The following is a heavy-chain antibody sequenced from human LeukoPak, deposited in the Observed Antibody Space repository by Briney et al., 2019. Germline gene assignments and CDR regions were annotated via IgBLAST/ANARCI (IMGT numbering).Heavy chain of an antibody. J-gene: IGHJ4*02. D-gene: IGHD2-15*01. V-gene: IGHV1-69*13. Sequence: GASVKVSCKASGYTFTGYYMHWVRQAPGQGLEWMGGIIPIFGTANYAQKFQGRVTITADESTSTAYMELSSLRSEDTAVYYCARGRLYCSGGSCSTGPDYWGQGTLVTVSS. CDR1: GYTFTGYY. CDR2: IIPIFGTA. CDR3: ARGRLYCSGGSCSTGPDY.